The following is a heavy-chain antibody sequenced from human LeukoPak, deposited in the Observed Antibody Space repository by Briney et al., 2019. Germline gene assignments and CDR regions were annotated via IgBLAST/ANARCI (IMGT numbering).Heavy chain of an antibody. Sequence: SETLSLTCTVSGGSISSYYWSWIRQPPGKGLEWIGYIYYSGSTNYNPSLKSRVTISVDTSKNQFSLKLSSVTAADTAVYYCARDRDWEYFQHWGQGTLVTVSS. CDR2: IYYSGST. D-gene: IGHD3-9*01. CDR1: GGSISSYY. CDR3: ARDRDWEYFQH. V-gene: IGHV4-59*01. J-gene: IGHJ1*01.